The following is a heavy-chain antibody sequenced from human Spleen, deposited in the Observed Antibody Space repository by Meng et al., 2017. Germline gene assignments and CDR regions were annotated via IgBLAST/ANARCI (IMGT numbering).Heavy chain of an antibody. D-gene: IGHD3-22*01. V-gene: IGHV3-7*01. Sequence: GESLKISCAASGFTFSNAWMTWVRQAPGKGLEWVANIKQDGSKTNYVDSVKGRFTISRDNTKNSLHLQMNSLRAEDTAVYYCAREGGDSSSYSYDMDVWGQGTTVTVSS. CDR3: AREGGDSSSYSYDMDV. CDR1: GFTFSNAW. J-gene: IGHJ6*02. CDR2: IKQDGSKT.